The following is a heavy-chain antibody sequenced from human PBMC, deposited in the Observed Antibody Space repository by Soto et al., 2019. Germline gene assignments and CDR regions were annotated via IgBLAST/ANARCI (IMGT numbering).Heavy chain of an antibody. D-gene: IGHD1-26*01. CDR1: GFTFSTYS. V-gene: IGHV3-48*02. CDR2: IGWNSNT. J-gene: IGHJ3*02. Sequence: EVQLVESGGGLVQPGGSLRLSCATSGFTFSTYSMNWVRQVPGKGLEWLSYIGWNSNTDYVDSVKGRFTISRDNASDSLDLKMNSLRDEEVDFYYCARDRIVAFDIWGRGTMVTVSS. CDR3: ARDRIVAFDI.